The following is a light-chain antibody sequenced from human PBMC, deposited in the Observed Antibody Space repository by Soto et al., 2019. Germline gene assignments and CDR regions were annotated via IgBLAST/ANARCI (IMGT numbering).Light chain of an antibody. V-gene: IGKV1-5*01. Sequence: DIQMTQSPSTLSASVGDRVTITCRASQSISSWLAWYQQKPGKAPKLLIYDASTLESGVPSRFSGSGSGTEFTLTISSLQPDDFATYYCQQYDTYSMYTFGPGTKGDIK. J-gene: IGKJ2*01. CDR1: QSISSW. CDR3: QQYDTYSMYT. CDR2: DAS.